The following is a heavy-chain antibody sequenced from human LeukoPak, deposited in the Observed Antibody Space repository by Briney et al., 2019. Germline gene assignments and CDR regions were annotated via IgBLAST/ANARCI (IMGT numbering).Heavy chain of an antibody. CDR2: ITSTGRTI. Sequence: GGSLRLSCAASGCTFSSYEMNWVRRAPGKGLEWVSYITSTGRTIYYADSVKGRFTISRDNAKNSLYLQMNSLRAEDTAVYYCARDWGGAFDIWGQGTMVTVSS. J-gene: IGHJ3*02. CDR3: ARDWGGAFDI. V-gene: IGHV3-48*03. CDR1: GCTFSSYE. D-gene: IGHD3-16*01.